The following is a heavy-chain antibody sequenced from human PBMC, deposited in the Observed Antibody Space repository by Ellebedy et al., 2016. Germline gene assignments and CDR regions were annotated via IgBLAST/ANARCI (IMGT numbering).Heavy chain of an antibody. V-gene: IGHV3-7*01. D-gene: IGHD3-22*01. CDR3: VKFPPANYYDRSSSG. Sequence: GESLKISXAASGFTSGSHWMSWVRQAPGKGLEWVANIKQDGSEKYYVDSVRGRFTISRDNAKNTLYLQMSSLRVEDTAVYYCVKFPPANYYDRSSSGWGLGTQVTVSS. CDR2: IKQDGSEK. J-gene: IGHJ4*02. CDR1: GFTSGSHW.